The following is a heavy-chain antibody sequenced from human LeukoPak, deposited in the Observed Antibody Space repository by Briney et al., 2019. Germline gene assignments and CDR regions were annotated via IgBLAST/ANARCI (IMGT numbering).Heavy chain of an antibody. D-gene: IGHD6-13*01. V-gene: IGHV2-5*01. Sequence: SGPTLVNPTQTLTLTCTFSGFSPSNSGVGVGWIRQPPGKALEWLALIYWNDDKRYSPSLTSRLTITKDTSKNQVVLTMTNMDPVDTATYYCAHRRVVSAAGDYEIDYWGQGTLVTVSS. J-gene: IGHJ4*02. CDR1: GFSPSNSGVG. CDR2: IYWNDDK. CDR3: AHRRVVSAAGDYEIDY.